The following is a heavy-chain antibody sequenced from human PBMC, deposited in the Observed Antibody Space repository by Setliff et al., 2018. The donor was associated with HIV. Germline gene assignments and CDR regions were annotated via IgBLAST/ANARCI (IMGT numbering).Heavy chain of an antibody. CDR1: GFTFSSYE. CDR3: ARGSGYPDPYFVHYYMDV. CDR2: IISSGGIT. J-gene: IGHJ6*03. D-gene: IGHD5-12*01. V-gene: IGHV3-48*03. Sequence: QSGGSLRLSCAASGFTFSSYEMNWVRQAPGKGLEWISYIISSGGITNYADSVKGRFTISRDNAKKSLYLQMNSLRAEDTAVYYCARGSGYPDPYFVHYYMDVWGKGTTVTVSS.